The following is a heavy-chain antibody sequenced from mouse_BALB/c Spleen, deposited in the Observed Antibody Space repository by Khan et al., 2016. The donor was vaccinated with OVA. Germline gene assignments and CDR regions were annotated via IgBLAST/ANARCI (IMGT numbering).Heavy chain of an antibody. CDR3: ARFDY. V-gene: IGHV3-2*02. CDR2: ITYGGNT. CDR1: GYSITSDYA. J-gene: IGHJ2*01. Sequence: EVQLQESGPGLVKPSQSLSLTCTVTGYSITSDYAWYWIRQFPGNKLEWMGYITYGGNTSYNPSLKSRISITRDTSKNQFFLQLNSVTTEDTATYYCARFDYWGQGTTLTVSS.